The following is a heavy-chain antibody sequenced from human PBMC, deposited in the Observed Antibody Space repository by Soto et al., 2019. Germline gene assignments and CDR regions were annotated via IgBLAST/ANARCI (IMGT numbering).Heavy chain of an antibody. CDR2: INAGNGST. D-gene: IGHD6-19*01. J-gene: IGHJ5*02. CDR1: GYTFTSYA. Sequence: GASVKVSCKASGYTFTSYAMHWVRQAPGQRLEWMGWINAGNGSTKYSQKFQGRVTITRDTSASTAYMELSSLRSEDTAVYYCARGVVDSSGWYRNWFDPWGQGTLVTVSS. CDR3: ARGVVDSSGWYRNWFDP. V-gene: IGHV1-3*01.